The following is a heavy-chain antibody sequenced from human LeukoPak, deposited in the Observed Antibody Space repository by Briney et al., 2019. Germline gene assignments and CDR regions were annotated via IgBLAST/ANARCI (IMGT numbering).Heavy chain of an antibody. V-gene: IGHV3-7*01. CDR3: ARDLSPYYDSSAYYDAFDI. CDR1: GLTFRTYW. Sequence: GGSLRLSCAASGLTFRTYWMTWVRQAPGKGLEWVANINQDGSEKYYVDSVKGRFTISRDNAKNSLYLQMNSLRAEDTAVYYCARDLSPYYDSSAYYDAFDIWGQGTMVTVSS. J-gene: IGHJ3*02. D-gene: IGHD3-22*01. CDR2: INQDGSEK.